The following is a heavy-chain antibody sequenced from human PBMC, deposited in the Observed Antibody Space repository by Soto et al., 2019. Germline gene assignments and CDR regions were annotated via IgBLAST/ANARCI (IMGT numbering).Heavy chain of an antibody. CDR2: IRLTSFTT. CDR3: ARDVWSGPAVSDY. J-gene: IGHJ4*02. Sequence: TGGSLRLSCAASGFTFSSYSFNWVRQAPGKGLEWVSCIRLTSFTTYYADSVKGRFTISRDNAKNSLFLEMDSLRDDDTAVYYCARDVWSGPAVSDYWGQGTLVTVSS. D-gene: IGHD3-3*01. V-gene: IGHV3-48*02. CDR1: GFTFSSYS.